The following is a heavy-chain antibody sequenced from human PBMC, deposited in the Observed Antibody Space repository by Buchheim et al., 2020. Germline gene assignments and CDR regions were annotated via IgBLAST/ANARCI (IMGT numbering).Heavy chain of an antibody. Sequence: QVQLVQSGAEVKKPGASVKVSCKASGYTFTGYYMHWVRQAPGQGLEWMGWINPNSGGTTYEQKFRGGVTMTRDTSISTAYMELSRLRSDDTAVYYCARDRVGYSSSWHQIYYYYYGMDVWGQGTT. CDR3: ARDRVGYSSSWHQIYYYYYGMDV. CDR2: INPNSGGT. D-gene: IGHD6-13*01. CDR1: GYTFTGYY. V-gene: IGHV1-2*02. J-gene: IGHJ6*02.